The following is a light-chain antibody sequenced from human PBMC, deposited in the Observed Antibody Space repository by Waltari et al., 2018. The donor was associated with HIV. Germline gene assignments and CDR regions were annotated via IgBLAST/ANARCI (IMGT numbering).Light chain of an antibody. V-gene: IGKV4-1*01. J-gene: IGKJ1*01. CDR1: RNVLYSSNNKNY. CDR3: HQYFSPPPT. Sequence: DIVMTQSLESMVVSLGERATINCKSSRNVLYSSNNKNYLAWYQHKPGQPPKLLIYWASTRESGVPDRFTGSGSGTNFTLTISSLQAEDVAVYFCHQYFSPPPTFGQGTKVEIK. CDR2: WAS.